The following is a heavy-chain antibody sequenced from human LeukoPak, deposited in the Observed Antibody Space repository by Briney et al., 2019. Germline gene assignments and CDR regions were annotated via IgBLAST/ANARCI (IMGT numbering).Heavy chain of an antibody. V-gene: IGHV3-21*01. D-gene: IGHD2-8*02. CDR1: GFTFSCYS. Sequence: GGSLRLSCAPSGFTFSCYSMNWFRQAPGKGLEWVSSISSSSYIYYADSVKGRFTISRDNAKNSLYLQMNSLRAEDTAVYYCARRTDGGNFDYWGQGTLVTVSS. CDR2: ISSSSYI. J-gene: IGHJ4*02. CDR3: ARRTDGGNFDY.